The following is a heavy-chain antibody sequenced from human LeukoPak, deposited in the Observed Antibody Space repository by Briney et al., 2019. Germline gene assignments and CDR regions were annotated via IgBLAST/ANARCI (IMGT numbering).Heavy chain of an antibody. CDR2: IYYSGST. V-gene: IGHV4-39*02. CDR1: GGSISSSSYY. Sequence: PSETLSLTCTVSGGSISSSSYYWGWIRQPPGKGLEWIGSIYYSGSTYYNPSLKSRVTISVDTSKNQFSLKLSSVTAADTAVYYCAREISSGWGEYNWFDPWGQGTLVTVSS. J-gene: IGHJ5*02. D-gene: IGHD6-19*01. CDR3: AREISSGWGEYNWFDP.